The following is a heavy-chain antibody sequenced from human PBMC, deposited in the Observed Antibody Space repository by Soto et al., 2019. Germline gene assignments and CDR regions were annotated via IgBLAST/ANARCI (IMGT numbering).Heavy chain of an antibody. Sequence: VRLEESGPGLVKPSETLSLTCTVSGGSISSYYWSCIRQPPGKGLEWIGYMYNTGSTIYNPSLKSRVTISVDTSKNQFSLKLNSVTAADTAVYYCARDLWGYCGADCYPLDVWGQGTTVTVSS. D-gene: IGHD2-21*02. J-gene: IGHJ6*02. CDR3: ARDLWGYCGADCYPLDV. V-gene: IGHV4-59*01. CDR1: GGSISSYY. CDR2: MYNTGST.